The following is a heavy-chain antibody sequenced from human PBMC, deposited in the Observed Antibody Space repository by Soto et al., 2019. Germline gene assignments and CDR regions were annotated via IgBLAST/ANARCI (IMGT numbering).Heavy chain of an antibody. CDR2: ISSSSTYI. J-gene: IGHJ4*02. CDR3: ARLASGYDFSDY. V-gene: IGHV3-21*01. CDR1: GFIFSRYS. D-gene: IGHD5-12*01. Sequence: EVPLVESGGDLVKPGGSLRLSCAASGFIFSRYSMDWVRQAPGKGLEWVSSISSSSTYIYYADSVKGRFTISRDNAKNSLYLQMNSLRAEDTAVYYCARLASGYDFSDYWGQGTLVAVSS.